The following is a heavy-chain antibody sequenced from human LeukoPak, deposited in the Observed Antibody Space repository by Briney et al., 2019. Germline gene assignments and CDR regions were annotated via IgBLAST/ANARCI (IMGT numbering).Heavy chain of an antibody. CDR3: SRSITGSGWKYYFDF. J-gene: IGHJ4*02. V-gene: IGHV3-49*04. Sequence: PGGSLRLSCVASGFNLDSYWMHWVRQAPGKGLLWVGFIRSKSLGTTTEYAASVKGRFIVSRDDSQSIAYLQMSSLRTEDTAVYYCSRSITGSGWKYYFDFWGQGTLVTVSS. CDR1: GFNLDSYW. D-gene: IGHD6-19*01. CDR2: IRSKSLGTTT.